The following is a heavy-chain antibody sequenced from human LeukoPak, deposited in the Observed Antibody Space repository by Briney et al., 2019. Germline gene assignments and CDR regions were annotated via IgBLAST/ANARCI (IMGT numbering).Heavy chain of an antibody. CDR1: GYTFTGYY. CDR3: ARTDIVATSWFDP. V-gene: IGHV1-2*02. J-gene: IGHJ5*02. CDR2: INPNSGGT. Sequence: ASVKVSCKASGYTFTGYYMHWVRQAPGQGLEWMGWINPNSGGTNYAQKFQGRVTMTRDTSIRTAYMELSRLRSDDTAVYYCARTDIVATSWFDPWGQGTLVTVSS. D-gene: IGHD5-12*01.